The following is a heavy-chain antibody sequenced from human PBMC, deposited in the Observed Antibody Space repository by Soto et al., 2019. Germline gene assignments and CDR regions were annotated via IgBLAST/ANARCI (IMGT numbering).Heavy chain of an antibody. Sequence: QVQLVQSGTEVKKPGSSVKVSCKASGGTFRNYPINWVRQAPGQGLEWMGSIFPLTDIPDYAQNFQARLTLSADKSTSTAYMELSSLTSADTAVYFCARGPLVVLNYFESWGQGTLVTVSS. CDR2: IFPLTDIP. CDR1: GGTFRNYP. CDR3: ARGPLVVLNYFES. J-gene: IGHJ4*02. V-gene: IGHV1-69*02.